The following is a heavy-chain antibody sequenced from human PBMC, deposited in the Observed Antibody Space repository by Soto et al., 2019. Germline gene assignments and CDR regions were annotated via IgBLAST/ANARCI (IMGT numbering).Heavy chain of an antibody. CDR2: MSSSGATI. D-gene: IGHD3-3*01. V-gene: IGHV3-11*04. J-gene: IGHJ6*02. Sequence: GGSLRLSCAGSGFTFRDHYMSWVRQAPGQGLEWVSYMSSSGATIYYADSVGGRFTISRDNSKNTLYLQMNSLSAEDTAVYYCARLRFLEWPTTLPLYYYYYGMDVWGQGTTVTVSS. CDR3: ARLRFLEWPTTLPLYYYYYGMDV. CDR1: GFTFRDHY.